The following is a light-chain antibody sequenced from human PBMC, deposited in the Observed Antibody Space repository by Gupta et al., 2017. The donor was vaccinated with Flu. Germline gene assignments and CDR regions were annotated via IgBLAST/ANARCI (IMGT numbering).Light chain of an antibody. CDR2: QDR. Sequence: SYELTQPPSVSVSPGQTAPITCSGDKLGDKYTCWYQQKPGQSPVLVIFQDRKRPSGIPERFSGSNSGNTATLTISGTQPMDEADYYCQAWDSSTCVFGTGTKVTVL. V-gene: IGLV3-1*01. CDR3: QAWDSSTCV. CDR1: KLGDKY. J-gene: IGLJ1*01.